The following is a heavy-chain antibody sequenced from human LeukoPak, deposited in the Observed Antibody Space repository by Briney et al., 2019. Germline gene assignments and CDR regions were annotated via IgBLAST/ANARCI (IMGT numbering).Heavy chain of an antibody. CDR2: ISGNSRST. Sequence: GGSLRLSCAASGFTFSSYAMSWVRHAPGEGLEWVSGISGNSRSTYHADSVKGRFTISKDNSKNTLYLQMNSLRVEDTAVYYCARMSGSYWSGYFQHWGQGTLVTVSS. J-gene: IGHJ1*01. CDR1: GFTFSSYA. D-gene: IGHD1-26*01. V-gene: IGHV3-23*01. CDR3: ARMSGSYWSGYFQH.